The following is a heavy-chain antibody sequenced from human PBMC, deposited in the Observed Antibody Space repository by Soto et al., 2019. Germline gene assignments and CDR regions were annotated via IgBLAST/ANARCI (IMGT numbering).Heavy chain of an antibody. J-gene: IGHJ3*02. CDR3: ARKTTGDSFDI. Sequence: GGSLRLSCAASGFTFSTYWMHWVHQAPGKGLVWVSRINSDESITSYADSVRGRFTISRDNAKNTLYLQMNSLSAEDTAVYYCARKTTGDSFDIWGQGTMVTVSS. V-gene: IGHV3-74*01. CDR2: INSDESIT. CDR1: GFTFSTYW. D-gene: IGHD4-17*01.